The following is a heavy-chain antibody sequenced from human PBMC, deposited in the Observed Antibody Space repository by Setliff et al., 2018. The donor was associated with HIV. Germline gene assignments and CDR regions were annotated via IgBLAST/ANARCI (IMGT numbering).Heavy chain of an antibody. D-gene: IGHD3-10*01. Sequence: ASVKVSCKASGYTFTSYYMHWVRQAPGQGLEWMGIIKPSGGSTSYAQKFQGRVTMTSDTSTSTVYMELSSLRSEDTAVYYCARDLYYYGSGSPNYYYYYGMDVWGQGTTGTVS. CDR2: IKPSGGST. V-gene: IGHV1-46*01. CDR1: GYTFTSYY. CDR3: ARDLYYYGSGSPNYYYYYGMDV. J-gene: IGHJ6*02.